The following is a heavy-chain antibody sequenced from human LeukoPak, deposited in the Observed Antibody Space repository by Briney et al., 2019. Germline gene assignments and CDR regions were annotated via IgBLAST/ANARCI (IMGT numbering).Heavy chain of an antibody. D-gene: IGHD6-13*01. CDR1: GFTFSSYA. Sequence: GGSLRLSSAASGFTFSSYAMHWVRQAPGKGLEWVAVISYDGSNKYYADSVKGRFTISRDNSKNTLYLQMNSLRAEDTAVYYCARSRIAAARPYYFDYWGQGTLVTVSS. CDR3: ARSRIAAARPYYFDY. V-gene: IGHV3-30-3*01. CDR2: ISYDGSNK. J-gene: IGHJ4*02.